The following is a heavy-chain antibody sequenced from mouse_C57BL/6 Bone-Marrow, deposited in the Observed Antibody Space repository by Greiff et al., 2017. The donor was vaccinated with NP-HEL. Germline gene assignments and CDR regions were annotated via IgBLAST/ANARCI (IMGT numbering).Heavy chain of an antibody. D-gene: IGHD1-1*01. CDR3: ARSGTTVDY. CDR1: GYTFTSYW. CDR2: IDPTSGGT. J-gene: IGHJ2*01. V-gene: IGHV1-72*01. Sequence: QVHVKQPGAELVKPGASVKLSCKASGYTFTSYWMHWVKQRPGRGLEWIGRIDPTSGGTKYNEKFKSKATLTVDKPSSTAYMQLSSLTSEDSAVDYCARSGTTVDYWGQGTTLTVAS.